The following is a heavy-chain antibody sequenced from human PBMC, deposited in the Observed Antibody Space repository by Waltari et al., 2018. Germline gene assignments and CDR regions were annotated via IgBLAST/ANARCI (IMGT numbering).Heavy chain of an antibody. CDR3: TRDLGIAAPDYFDY. J-gene: IGHJ4*02. CDR2: IRSKAYGGTT. Sequence: EVQLVESGGGLVQPGRSLRLSCTGSGLSFGDYGMSWVRPAPGKGLEWVGFIRSKAYGGTTEYAASVKGRFTISRDDSKSIAYLQMNSLKTEDTAVYYCTRDLGIAAPDYFDYWGQGTLVTVSS. V-gene: IGHV3-49*04. D-gene: IGHD6-13*01. CDR1: GLSFGDYG.